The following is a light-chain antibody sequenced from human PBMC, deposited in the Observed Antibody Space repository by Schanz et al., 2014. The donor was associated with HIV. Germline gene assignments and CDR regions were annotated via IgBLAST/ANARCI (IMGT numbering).Light chain of an antibody. CDR2: EVS. CDR3: SSYTNNSSWV. Sequence: QSALTQPASVSGSPGQSITISCTGPSSDVGSYNLVSWFQQHPGRAPKLMIFEVSDRPSGIPNRFSGSKSGNTASLTISGLQAEDEADYYCSSYTNNSSWVFGGGTKLTVL. V-gene: IGLV2-14*02. CDR1: SSDVGSYNL. J-gene: IGLJ3*02.